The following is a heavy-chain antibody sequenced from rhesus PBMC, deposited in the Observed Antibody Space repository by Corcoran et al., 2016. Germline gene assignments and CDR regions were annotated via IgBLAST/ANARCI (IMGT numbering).Heavy chain of an antibody. V-gene: IGHV4-169*01. J-gene: IGHJ6*01. CDR3: ARGKGNYGLDS. Sequence: QLQLQESVPGLVKPSETLSVTCAVSGCSISRSYWSLTRQAPGQGLEWIGYIYGSGSSNKYNPSLKSRVTLSVDTSKNQLSLKLSSVTAADTAVYYCARGKGNYGLDSWGQGVVVTVSS. CDR2: IYGSGSSN. CDR1: GCSISRSY.